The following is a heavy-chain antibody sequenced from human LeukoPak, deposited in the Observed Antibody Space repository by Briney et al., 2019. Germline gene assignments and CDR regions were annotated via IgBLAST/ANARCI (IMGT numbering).Heavy chain of an antibody. Sequence: SETLSLTCTVSGGSISSDYWNWIRQPPGRGLEWIGCIFHSGSTKYNPSPMSRVTISLDTSKNHFSLKVSSVTAADTAVYYCARGDSSASNCFDPWGQGTLVTVSS. CDR3: ARGDSSASNCFDP. CDR2: IFHSGST. D-gene: IGHD6-19*01. J-gene: IGHJ5*02. CDR1: GGSISSDY. V-gene: IGHV4-59*01.